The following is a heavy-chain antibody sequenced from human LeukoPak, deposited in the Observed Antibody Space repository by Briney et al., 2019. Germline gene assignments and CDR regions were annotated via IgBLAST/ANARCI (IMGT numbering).Heavy chain of an antibody. D-gene: IGHD3-16*02. CDR1: GFTVSSNY. CDR3: ARDLPSYDYVWGSYRHDAFDI. J-gene: IGHJ3*02. CDR2: IYSGGST. Sequence: PGGSLRLSCAASGFTVSSNYMSCVRQAPGKGLECVSVIYSGGSTYYADSVKGRFTISRDNSKNTLYLQMNSLRAEDTAVYYCARDLPSYDYVWGSYRHDAFDIWGQGTMVTVSS. V-gene: IGHV3-53*01.